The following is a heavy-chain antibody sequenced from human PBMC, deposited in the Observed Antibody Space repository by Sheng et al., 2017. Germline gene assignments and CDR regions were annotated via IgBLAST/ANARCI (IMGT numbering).Heavy chain of an antibody. CDR1: GFTFSSFG. CDR2: IWYDGSNK. CDR3: ARGGNAFDI. Sequence: QVQLVESGGGVVQPGWSLRLSCAASGFTFSSFGMHWVRQAPGKGLEWVAVIWYDGSNKYYADSVKGRFTISRDNSKNTLYMQMNSLRAEDTAVYYCARGGNAFDIWGQGTLVT. D-gene: IGHD2-15*01. J-gene: IGHJ3*02. V-gene: IGHV3-33*01.